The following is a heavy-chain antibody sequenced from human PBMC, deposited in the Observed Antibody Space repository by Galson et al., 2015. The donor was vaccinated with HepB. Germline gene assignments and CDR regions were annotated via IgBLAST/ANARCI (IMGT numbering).Heavy chain of an antibody. D-gene: IGHD6-19*01. V-gene: IGHV3-48*04. J-gene: IGHJ4*02. Sequence: SLRLSCAASGFTFSSYSMNWVRQAPGKGLEWVSYISSSSSTIYYADSVKGRFTISRDNAKNSLYLQMNSLRAEDTAVYYCARGRAPPAYSSGWYGIDYWGQGTLVTVSS. CDR3: ARGRAPPAYSSGWYGIDY. CDR1: GFTFSSYS. CDR2: ISSSSSTI.